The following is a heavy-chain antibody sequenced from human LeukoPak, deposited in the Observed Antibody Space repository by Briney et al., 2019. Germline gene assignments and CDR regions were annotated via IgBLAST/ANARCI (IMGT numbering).Heavy chain of an antibody. CDR1: GGSISSYY. CDR3: ARAAIEGATTDLDY. Sequence: PSETLSLTCTVSGGSISSYYWSWIRQPPGNGLEWIGYIYYDGSFNYNPSLKSRVTISVDTSRNQFSLKVTSVTAADTAVYYCARAAIEGATTDLDYWGQGTLVTVSS. D-gene: IGHD1-26*01. V-gene: IGHV4-59*01. J-gene: IGHJ4*02. CDR2: IYYDGSF.